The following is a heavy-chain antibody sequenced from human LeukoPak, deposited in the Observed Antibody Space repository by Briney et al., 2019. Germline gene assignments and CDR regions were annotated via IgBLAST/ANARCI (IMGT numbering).Heavy chain of an antibody. CDR2: INSDGSST. CDR1: GFTFSSYY. J-gene: IGHJ3*02. Sequence: PGGSLRLSCAASGFTFSSYYMHWVRQAPGKGPVWVSRINSDGSSTNYADSVKGRFTISRGNAKNTLYLQMNSLRAEDTAVFYCAREDRVDNSPGTFDIWGQGTMVIVSS. D-gene: IGHD1-1*01. V-gene: IGHV3-74*01. CDR3: AREDRVDNSPGTFDI.